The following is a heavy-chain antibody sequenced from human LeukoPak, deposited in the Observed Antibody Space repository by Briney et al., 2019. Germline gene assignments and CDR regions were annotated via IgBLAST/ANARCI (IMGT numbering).Heavy chain of an antibody. CDR2: MTATSNTF. Sequence: PGGSLRLSCEGYGFTFSSYSMTWVRQVPGKGLEWIAYMTATSNTFYYADSVKGRFTISRDNARNSLFLQMNSLTVEDTAVYYCARSLSGYDPLSAFWGQGTLVTVSS. CDR3: ARSLSGYDPLSAF. V-gene: IGHV3-48*04. CDR1: GFTFSSYS. D-gene: IGHD5-12*01. J-gene: IGHJ1*01.